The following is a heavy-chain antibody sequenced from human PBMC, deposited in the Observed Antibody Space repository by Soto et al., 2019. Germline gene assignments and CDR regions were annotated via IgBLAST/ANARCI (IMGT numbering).Heavy chain of an antibody. D-gene: IGHD3-16*01. V-gene: IGHV3-23*01. CDR1: GFTFNRYA. J-gene: IGHJ6*02. CDR3: ANALRGGYYDMDV. CDR2: IGSSGADI. Sequence: GSLRLSCAASGFTFNRYAMNWVRQTPGKGLEWVSCIGSSGADIYYTDSVKGRFTISRDNSKSTLYLHMTSLSAEDTAIYYCANALRGGYYDMDVWGQGTAVTVSS.